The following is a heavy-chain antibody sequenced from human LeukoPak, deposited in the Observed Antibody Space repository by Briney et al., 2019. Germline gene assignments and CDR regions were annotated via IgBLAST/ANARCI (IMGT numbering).Heavy chain of an antibody. D-gene: IGHD2-2*01. V-gene: IGHV3-15*01. CDR2: IKSKTDGGTT. CDR1: GFTFSNAW. Sequence: PGGSLRLSCAASGFTFSNAWMSWVRQAPGKGPEWVGRIKSKTDGGTTDYAAPVKGRFTISRDDSKNTLYLQMNSLKTEDTAVYYCTTARLGYCSSTSCYPSDYWGQGTLVTVSS. CDR3: TTARLGYCSSTSCYPSDY. J-gene: IGHJ4*02.